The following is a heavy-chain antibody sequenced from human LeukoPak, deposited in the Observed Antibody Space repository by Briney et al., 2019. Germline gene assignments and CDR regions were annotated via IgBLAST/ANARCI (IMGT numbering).Heavy chain of an antibody. CDR1: GYILTSYG. D-gene: IGHD2-15*01. Sequence: ASVKVSCKASGYILTSYGISWVRQAPGQGLEWMGWISGYNGNINYAQKLQGRVTKTTDTSTSTAYMELRSLRSDDTAVYYCARAGLDHCSGGSCYFGWFDPWGQGTLVTVSS. CDR3: ARAGLDHCSGGSCYFGWFDP. J-gene: IGHJ5*02. V-gene: IGHV1-18*01. CDR2: ISGYNGNI.